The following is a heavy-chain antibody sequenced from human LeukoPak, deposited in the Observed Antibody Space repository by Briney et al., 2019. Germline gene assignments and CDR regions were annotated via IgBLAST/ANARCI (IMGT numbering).Heavy chain of an antibody. Sequence: GRSLRLSCAASGFTFSNAWMSWVRQAPGKGLEWMGGFDPEDGETIYAQKFQGRVTMTEDTSTDTAYMELSSLRSEDTAVYYCATAPLAVAGSMDVWGQGTTVTVSS. V-gene: IGHV1-24*01. D-gene: IGHD6-19*01. CDR3: ATAPLAVAGSMDV. CDR1: GFTFSNAW. CDR2: FDPEDGET. J-gene: IGHJ6*02.